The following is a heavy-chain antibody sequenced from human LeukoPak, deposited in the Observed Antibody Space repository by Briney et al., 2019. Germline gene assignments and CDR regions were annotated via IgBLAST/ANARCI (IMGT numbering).Heavy chain of an antibody. Sequence: AASVKVSCKASGGTFSSYAISWVRQAPGQGLEWMGGIIPIFGTANYAQKFQGRVTITADESTSTAYMELSSLRSEDTAVYYCARGAPRYSGYDFSAGYYYYMDVWGKGTTVTVSS. D-gene: IGHD5-12*01. CDR2: IIPIFGTA. CDR3: ARGAPRYSGYDFSAGYYYYMDV. CDR1: GGTFSSYA. J-gene: IGHJ6*03. V-gene: IGHV1-69*01.